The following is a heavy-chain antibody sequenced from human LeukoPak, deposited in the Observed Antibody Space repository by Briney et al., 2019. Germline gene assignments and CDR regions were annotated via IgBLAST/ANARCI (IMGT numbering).Heavy chain of an antibody. V-gene: IGHV3-11*04. CDR1: GFIFTEYY. CDR2: MKNSGDTI. D-gene: IGHD3-10*02. Sequence: GGSLRLSCAASGFIFTEYYMSWIRQAPGKGLEWVSYMKNSGDTIYYADSVKGRFTISRDNAKNSLYLQMNSLRAEDTAVYYCAELGITMIGGVWGKGTTVTISS. J-gene: IGHJ6*04. CDR3: AELGITMIGGV.